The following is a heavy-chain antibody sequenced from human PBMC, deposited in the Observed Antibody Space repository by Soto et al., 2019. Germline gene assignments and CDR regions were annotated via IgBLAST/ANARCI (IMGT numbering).Heavy chain of an antibody. V-gene: IGHV1-2*02. Sequence: ASVKVSCKASGYTFTAYDLHWVRQAPGQGLEWMGWINPNSGDTNYAQNFQGRVTMTRDTSISTAYMELSRLRSDDTAVYYCARSSGRYSEFDYWGHGTLVTVSS. CDR3: ARSSGRYSEFDY. D-gene: IGHD1-26*01. CDR1: GYTFTAYD. J-gene: IGHJ4*01. CDR2: INPNSGDT.